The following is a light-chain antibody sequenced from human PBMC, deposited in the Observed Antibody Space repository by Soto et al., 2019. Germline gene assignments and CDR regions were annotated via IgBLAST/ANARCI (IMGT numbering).Light chain of an antibody. CDR3: SSYTSSSTLGVV. CDR2: EVS. Sequence: QSVLTQPASVPGSPGQSITISCTGTSSDVGGYNYVSWYQQYPGKAPKLMIYEVSNRPSGVSNRFSGSKSGNTASLTISGLQAEDEADYYCSSYTSSSTLGVVFGGGTKLTVL. V-gene: IGLV2-14*01. CDR1: SSDVGGYNY. J-gene: IGLJ2*01.